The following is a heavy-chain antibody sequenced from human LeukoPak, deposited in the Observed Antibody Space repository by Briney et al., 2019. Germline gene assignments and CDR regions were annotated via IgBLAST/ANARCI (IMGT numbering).Heavy chain of an antibody. CDR3: ARFGYSGWNLEY. D-gene: IGHD5-12*01. Sequence: GGSLRLSCAASGFSFRDFWMTRVRQAPGKGLEWVANINQGGSVKYYVDSVKGRFTISRDDAESSLYVQMNSLRDEDTAMYYCARFGYSGWNLEYWGQGTLVTVSS. J-gene: IGHJ4*02. V-gene: IGHV3-7*01. CDR2: INQGGSVK. CDR1: GFSFRDFW.